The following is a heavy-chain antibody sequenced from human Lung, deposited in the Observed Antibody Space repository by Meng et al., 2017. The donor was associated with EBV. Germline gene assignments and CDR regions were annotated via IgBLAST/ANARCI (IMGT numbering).Heavy chain of an antibody. V-gene: IGHV4-4*07. D-gene: IGHD5-12*01. CDR1: GESISDYF. Sequence: QVQLQESGPGLVKSSETLSLTCTVSGESISDYFWNWIRQPAGKGLEWIGRIYSSGITNYNPSLQSRVTMSVDTSKNQFSLKLYSVTAADTAVYYCARGRIKWLPLIWGQGTLVTVSS. CDR3: ARGRIKWLPLI. J-gene: IGHJ4*02. CDR2: IYSSGIT.